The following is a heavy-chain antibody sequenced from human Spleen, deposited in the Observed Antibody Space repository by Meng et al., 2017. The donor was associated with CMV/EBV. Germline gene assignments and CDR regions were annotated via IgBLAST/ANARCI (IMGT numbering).Heavy chain of an antibody. Sequence: GESLKISCKGSGYMFSNYWILWVRQMPGKGLEWMGIIYPDDSDTRYNPSFQGQVTITADKSISTAYLQWSSLKASDTAMYYCARIGNGYNYPDAFDFWGQGTMVTVSS. V-gene: IGHV5-51*01. D-gene: IGHD1-1*01. CDR3: ARIGNGYNYPDAFDF. CDR2: IYPDDSDT. CDR1: GYMFSNYW. J-gene: IGHJ3*01.